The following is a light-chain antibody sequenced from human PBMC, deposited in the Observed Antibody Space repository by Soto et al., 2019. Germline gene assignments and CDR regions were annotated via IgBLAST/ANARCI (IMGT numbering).Light chain of an antibody. Sequence: SVLTQPASVSGSPGQSITISCTGTSSDIGGYNYVSWYQQHPGKAPKLMIYDVSNRPSGVSNRFSGSKSGNTASLTISGLQADDEADYYCRSYTSSSTLGVFGTGTKVTVL. CDR1: SSDIGGYNY. J-gene: IGLJ1*01. V-gene: IGLV2-14*01. CDR3: RSYTSSSTLGV. CDR2: DVS.